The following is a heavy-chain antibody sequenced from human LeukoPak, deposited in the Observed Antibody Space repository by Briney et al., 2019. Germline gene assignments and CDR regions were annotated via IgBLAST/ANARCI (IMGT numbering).Heavy chain of an antibody. D-gene: IGHD3-10*01. CDR2: IYYSGST. CDR1: GGSISSYY. V-gene: IGHV4-59*08. Sequence: SETLSLTCTVSGGSISSYYWSWIRQPPGKGLEWIGYIYYSGSTNYNPSLKSRVTISVDTSKNQFSLKVSSVTAADTAVYYCARHEGVNSGFDYWGQGTLVTVSS. J-gene: IGHJ4*02. CDR3: ARHEGVNSGFDY.